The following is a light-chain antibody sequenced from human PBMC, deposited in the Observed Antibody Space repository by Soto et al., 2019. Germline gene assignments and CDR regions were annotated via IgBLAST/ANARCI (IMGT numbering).Light chain of an antibody. CDR3: QHRDT. V-gene: IGKV1-9*01. Sequence: DIQLTQSPSFLSASVGDRVTITCRASQGISSYLAWYQQKPGKAPKLLIYAASTLQSGVPSRFSGSGSGTEFTLTISSLQPEDFATYYCQHRDTFGPGTKLDIQ. J-gene: IGKJ3*01. CDR1: QGISSY. CDR2: AAS.